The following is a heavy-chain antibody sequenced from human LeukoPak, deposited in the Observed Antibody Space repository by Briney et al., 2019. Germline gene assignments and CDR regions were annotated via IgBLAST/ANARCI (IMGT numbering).Heavy chain of an antibody. CDR3: AREKGTTYYYDSSGYAYFDY. CDR2: ISAYNGNT. Sequence: ASVKVSCKASGYTFTGYYMHWVRQAPGQGLEWMGWISAYNGNTNYAQKLQGRVTMTTDTSTSTAYMELRSLRSDDTAVYYCAREKGTTYYYDSSGYAYFDYWGQGTLVTVSS. J-gene: IGHJ4*02. CDR1: GYTFTGYY. D-gene: IGHD3-22*01. V-gene: IGHV1-18*04.